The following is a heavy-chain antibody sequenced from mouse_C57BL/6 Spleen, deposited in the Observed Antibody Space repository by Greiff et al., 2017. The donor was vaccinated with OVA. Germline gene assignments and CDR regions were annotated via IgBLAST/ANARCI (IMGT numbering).Heavy chain of an antibody. D-gene: IGHD2-3*01. J-gene: IGHJ3*01. V-gene: IGHV5-4*01. Sequence: EVQGVESGGGLVKPGGSLKLSCAASGFTFSSYAMSWVRQTPKQRLEWVATISDGGSYTYYPDNVKGRFTISRDNAKNNLYLQMSHLKSEDTALYYCASFDGYYSWFAYWGQGTLVTVSA. CDR1: GFTFSSYA. CDR3: ASFDGYYSWFAY. CDR2: ISDGGSYT.